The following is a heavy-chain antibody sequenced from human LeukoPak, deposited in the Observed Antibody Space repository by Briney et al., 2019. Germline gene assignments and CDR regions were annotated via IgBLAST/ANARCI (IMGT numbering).Heavy chain of an antibody. CDR1: GFTVSSNY. V-gene: IGHV3-23*01. D-gene: IGHD6-13*01. J-gene: IGHJ1*01. CDR2: ISGSGGST. Sequence: AGGSLRLSCAASGFTVSSNYMSWVRQAPGKGLEWVSAISGSGGSTYYADSVKGRFTISRDNSKNTLYLQMNSLRAEDTAVYYCAKELYSSSWYLDFQHWGQGTLVTVSS. CDR3: AKELYSSSWYLDFQH.